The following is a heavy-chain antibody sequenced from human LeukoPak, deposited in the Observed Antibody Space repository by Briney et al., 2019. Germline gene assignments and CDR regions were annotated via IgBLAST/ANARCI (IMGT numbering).Heavy chain of an antibody. CDR2: IYYSGST. V-gene: IGHV4-39*01. D-gene: IGHD6-6*01. CDR1: GGSISSSSYY. CDR3: ARHEWPNSSSSWFDP. Sequence: PSETLSLTCTVSGGSISSSSYYWGWIRQPPGKGLEWIGSIYYSGSTYYNPSLKSRVTISVDTSKNQFSLKLSSVTAADTAVYYCARHEWPNSSSSWFDPWGQGTLVTVSS. J-gene: IGHJ5*02.